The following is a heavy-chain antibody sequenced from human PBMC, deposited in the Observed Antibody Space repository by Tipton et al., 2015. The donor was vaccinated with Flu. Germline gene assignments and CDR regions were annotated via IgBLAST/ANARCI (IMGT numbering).Heavy chain of an antibody. CDR3: ARRDFSNYVSDPKNWFDP. J-gene: IGHJ5*02. CDR2: IHRSGST. D-gene: IGHD4-11*01. CDR1: GGFISSYY. V-gene: IGHV4-59*08. Sequence: TLSLTCTVSGGFISSYYWNWIRQPPGKGLEWIATIHRSGSTNYNPSLRSRVTISVDTSKNQFSLEMRSVTAADMAVYYCARRDFSNYVSDPKNWFDPWGQGTLVTVSS.